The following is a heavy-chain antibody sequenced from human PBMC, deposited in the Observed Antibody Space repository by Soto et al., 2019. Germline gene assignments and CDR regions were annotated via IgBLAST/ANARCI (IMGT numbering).Heavy chain of an antibody. CDR3: AREKLYYDFWSGYYTPRYGMDV. J-gene: IGHJ6*02. CDR2: IYYSGDT. D-gene: IGHD3-3*01. V-gene: IGHV4-30-4*01. Sequence: SETLSLTCTVSGGSIISGDYYWSWIRQTPGKGLEWIGYIYYSGDTNYNPSLKSRVTISVDTSKNQFSLKMSSVAAADTAVYYCAREKLYYDFWSGYYTPRYGMDVWGQGTTVTVSS. CDR1: GGSIISGDYY.